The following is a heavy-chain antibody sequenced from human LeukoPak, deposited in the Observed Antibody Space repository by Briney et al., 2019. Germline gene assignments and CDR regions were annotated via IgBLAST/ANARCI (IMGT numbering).Heavy chain of an antibody. J-gene: IGHJ4*02. D-gene: IGHD3-3*02. CDR1: TRSISTYY. CDR2: LYYSGST. CDR3: ARTCPRHLIDD. Sequence: SETLSLNCSVSTRSISTYYWSWIRHPTGQGLEWIGYLYYSGSTNYQHSLKSRVTISVDPSKSQFSLKLSSVTAADTAVYYGARTCPRHLIDDWGQGTLVTVSS. V-gene: IGHV4-59*01.